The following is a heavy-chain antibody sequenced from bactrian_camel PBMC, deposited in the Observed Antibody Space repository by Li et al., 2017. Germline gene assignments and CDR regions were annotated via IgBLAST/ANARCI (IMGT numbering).Heavy chain of an antibody. Sequence: VQLVESGGGSVQAGGSLRLSCAASAYTYSSYCMGWFRQAPGKEREGVATLDGDGSTTYADSVKGRFIISRDDAKNTVFLQLDSLKIEDSGVYYCSTSQFGYWGQGTQVTVS. V-gene: IGHV3S53*01. D-gene: IGHD3*01. CDR1: AYTYSSYC. CDR3: STSQFGY. CDR2: LDGDGST. J-gene: IGHJ6*01.